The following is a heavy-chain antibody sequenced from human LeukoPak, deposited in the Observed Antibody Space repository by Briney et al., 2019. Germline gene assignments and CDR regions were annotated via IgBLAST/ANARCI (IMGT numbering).Heavy chain of an antibody. V-gene: IGHV3-30*18. CDR2: ISYDGSNK. J-gene: IGHJ3*02. Sequence: GRSLRLSCAASGFTFSSYGMHRVRQAPGKGLEWVAVISYDGSNKHYADSVKGRFTISRDNSKNTLYLQMNSLRAEDTAVYYCANDEPGRGVLRYFDWSHPGARGAFDIWGQGTMVTVSS. D-gene: IGHD3-9*01. CDR1: GFTFSSYG. CDR3: ANDEPGRGVLRYFDWSHPGARGAFDI.